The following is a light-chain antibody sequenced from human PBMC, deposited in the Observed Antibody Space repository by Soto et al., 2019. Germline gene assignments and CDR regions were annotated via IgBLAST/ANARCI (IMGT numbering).Light chain of an antibody. Sequence: QSVLTQPPSASGTPGQRVTISCSGSSSNIGSRAVNWYQQVPGTAPKLLMYGNDQRPSGVPDRFFGSKSGTSASLAISGLQSEEEADYYCSTWDDSLNAQVFGGGTKLTVL. J-gene: IGLJ2*01. CDR1: SSNIGSRA. V-gene: IGLV1-44*01. CDR3: STWDDSLNAQV. CDR2: GND.